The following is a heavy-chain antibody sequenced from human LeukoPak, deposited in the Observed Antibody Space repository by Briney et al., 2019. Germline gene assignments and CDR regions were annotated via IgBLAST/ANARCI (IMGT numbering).Heavy chain of an antibody. D-gene: IGHD2-15*01. J-gene: IGHJ6*03. CDR1: GFTFDDYG. CDR2: INWNGGNT. V-gene: IGHV3-20*04. CDR3: ARSWVGGSPYYYYYMDV. Sequence: GGSLRLSCAASGFTFDDYGMSWVRQAPGKGLEWVSGINWNGGNTGYADSVKGRFTISRDNAKNSLYLQMNSLRAEDTALYYCARSWVGGSPYYYYYMDVWGKGTMVTVSS.